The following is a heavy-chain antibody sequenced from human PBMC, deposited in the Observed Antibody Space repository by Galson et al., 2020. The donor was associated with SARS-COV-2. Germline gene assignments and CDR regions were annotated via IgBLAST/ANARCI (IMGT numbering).Heavy chain of an antibody. CDR1: GGSISSSSYY. V-gene: IGHV4-39*07. CDR2: IYYSGST. CDR3: AREPRGSSWYYFDY. D-gene: IGHD6-13*01. Sequence: SETLSLTCTVSGGSISSSSYYWGWIRQPPGKGLEWIGSIYYSGSTYYNPSLKSRVTISVDTSKNQFSLKLSSVTAADTAVYYCAREPRGSSWYYFDYWGQGTLVTVSS. J-gene: IGHJ4*02.